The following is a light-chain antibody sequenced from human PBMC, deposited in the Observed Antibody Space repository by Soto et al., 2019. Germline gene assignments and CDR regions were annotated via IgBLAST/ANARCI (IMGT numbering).Light chain of an antibody. CDR1: QSISSW. J-gene: IGKJ2*01. Sequence: DIQMTQSPSTLSASVGDRVTITCRASQSISSWLAWYQQKPGKAPKLLIYDASSLESGVPSRFSGSGSGTEFTLTISSLQPDDFATYYCQQYNSYLAFGPGTKVEIX. CDR2: DAS. V-gene: IGKV1-5*01. CDR3: QQYNSYLA.